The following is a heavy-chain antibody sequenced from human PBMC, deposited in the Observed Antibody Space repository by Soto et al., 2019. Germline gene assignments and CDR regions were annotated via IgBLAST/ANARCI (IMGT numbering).Heavy chain of an antibody. CDR1: GFTFSSYW. J-gene: IGHJ6*02. V-gene: IGHV3-74*01. D-gene: IGHD6-13*01. Sequence: PGGSLRLSCAASGFTFSSYWMHWVRQAPGKGLVWVSRINSDGSSTSYADSVKGRFTISRDNAKNTLYLQMNSLRAEDTAVYYCARVRSSSWYESYYYYYGMDVWGQGTTVTVSS. CDR3: ARVRSSSWYESYYYYYGMDV. CDR2: INSDGSST.